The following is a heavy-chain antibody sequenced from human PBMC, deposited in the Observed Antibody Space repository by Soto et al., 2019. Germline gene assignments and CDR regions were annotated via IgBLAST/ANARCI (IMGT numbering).Heavy chain of an antibody. J-gene: IGHJ4*02. CDR1: GDSINSSHW. D-gene: IGHD3-10*01. CDR2: ISHSGST. CDR3: ARDGYDGSGSPYPAY. V-gene: IGHV4-4*02. Sequence: LSLTCAVSGDSINSSHWWNWVRQPPGKGLEWIGQISHSGSTNYNPSLTTRVTISVDKSKNHFSLKVTSVTAADTAVYYCARDGYDGSGSPYPAYWGPGTQVTV.